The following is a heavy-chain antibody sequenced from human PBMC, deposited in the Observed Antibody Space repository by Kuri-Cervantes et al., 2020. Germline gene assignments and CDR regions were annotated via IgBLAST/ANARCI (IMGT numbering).Heavy chain of an antibody. CDR3: AREIEGAPDY. J-gene: IGHJ4*02. CDR1: GFTFSSYG. CDR2: IWYDGSNK. D-gene: IGHD1-26*01. Sequence: GESLKISCAAPGFTFSSYGMHWVRQAPGKGLEWVAVIWYDGSNKYYAGSVKGRFTISRDNSKNTLDLQMNSLRGDDTAVYYCAREIEGAPDYWGQGTLVTVSS. V-gene: IGHV3-33*01.